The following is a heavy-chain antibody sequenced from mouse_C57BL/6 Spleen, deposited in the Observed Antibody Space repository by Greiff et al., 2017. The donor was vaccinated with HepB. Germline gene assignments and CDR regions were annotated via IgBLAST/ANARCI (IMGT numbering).Heavy chain of an antibody. CDR3: ARNYRRNYDAMDY. CDR2: IWSGGST. D-gene: IGHD2-12*01. CDR1: GFSLTSYG. V-gene: IGHV2-2*01. Sequence: VMLVESGPGLVQPSQSLSITCTVSGFSLTSYGVHWVRQSPGKGLEWLGVIWSGGSTDYNAAFISRLSISKDNSKSQVFFKMNSLQADDTAIYYCARNYRRNYDAMDYWGQGTSVTVSS. J-gene: IGHJ4*01.